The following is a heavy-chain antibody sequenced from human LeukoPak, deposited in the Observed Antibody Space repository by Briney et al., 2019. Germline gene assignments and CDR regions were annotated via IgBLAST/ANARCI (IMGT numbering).Heavy chain of an antibody. V-gene: IGHV3-74*01. J-gene: IGHJ4*02. Sequence: GGSLRLSCAASGFTFSRYWMHWVRQALGKGLVWVSRIDSDGTNRDYADSVKGRFTISRDNSKNTLYLQMNSLRAEDTAVYYCAKDYGDYVFYFDYWGQGTLVTVSS. CDR3: AKDYGDYVFYFDY. CDR1: GFTFSRYW. D-gene: IGHD4-17*01. CDR2: IDSDGTNR.